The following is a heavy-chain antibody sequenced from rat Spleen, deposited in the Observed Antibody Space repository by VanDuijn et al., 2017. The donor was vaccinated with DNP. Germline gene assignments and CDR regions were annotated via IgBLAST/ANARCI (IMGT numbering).Heavy chain of an antibody. CDR1: GFTFNKYW. Sequence: EVQLVESGGGLVQPGRSLKLSCVASGFTFNKYWMTWIRQVPGKGLEWVASITYDGGSTYYGDSVKGRFTISRDNAESTLYLQMDSLRSEDTATFYCTTDFERGYWGQGVMVTVSS. CDR2: ITYDGGST. J-gene: IGHJ2*01. CDR3: TTDFERGY. V-gene: IGHV5-31*01. D-gene: IGHD1-11*01.